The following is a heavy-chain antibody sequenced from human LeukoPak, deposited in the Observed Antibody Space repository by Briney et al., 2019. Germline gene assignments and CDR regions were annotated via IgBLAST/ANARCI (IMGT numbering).Heavy chain of an antibody. V-gene: IGHV3-49*03. D-gene: IGHD2-15*01. CDR1: GFTFGDYG. CDR3: SRGYCSGGSCYFDFDY. Sequence: GGSLRLSCTASGFTFGDYGMSWFRQAPGKGLEWVGFIRSKAYGGSTEYAASVKGRFTISRDDSKSIAYLQMNSLKIEDTAVYYCSRGYCSGGSCYFDFDYWGQGTLVTVSS. J-gene: IGHJ4*02. CDR2: IRSKAYGGST.